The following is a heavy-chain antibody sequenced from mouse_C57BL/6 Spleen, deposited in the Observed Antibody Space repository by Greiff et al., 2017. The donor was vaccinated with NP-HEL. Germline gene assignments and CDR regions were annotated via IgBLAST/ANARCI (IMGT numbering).Heavy chain of an antibody. J-gene: IGHJ4*01. D-gene: IGHD2-5*01. CDR1: GYTFTSYW. CDR3: ARRGYSNYAMDY. Sequence: QVQLQQPGAELVRPGSSVKLSCKASGYTFTSYWMHWVKQRPIQGLEWIGNIDPSDSETHYNQKFKDKATLTVDKSSSTAYMQLSSLTSEDSAVYYFARRGYSNYAMDYWGQGTSVTVSS. CDR2: IDPSDSET. V-gene: IGHV1-52*01.